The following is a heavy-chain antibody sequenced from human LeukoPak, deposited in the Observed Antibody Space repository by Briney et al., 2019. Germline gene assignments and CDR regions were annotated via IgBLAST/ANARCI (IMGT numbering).Heavy chain of an antibody. D-gene: IGHD3-10*01. J-gene: IGHJ4*02. CDR1: GFTFSSYG. V-gene: IGHV3-30*02. Sequence: PGGSLRLSCAASGFTFSSYGMHWVRQAPGKGLEWVAFIRYDGSNKYYADSVKGRFTISRDNSKNTLYLQMNSLRAEDTAVYYCAKLIQYYYGSGSYELPDYWGQGTLVTVSS. CDR3: AKLIQYYYGSGSYELPDY. CDR2: IRYDGSNK.